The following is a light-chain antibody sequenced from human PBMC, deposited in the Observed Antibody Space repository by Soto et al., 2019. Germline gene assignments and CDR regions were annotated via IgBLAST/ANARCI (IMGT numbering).Light chain of an antibody. J-gene: IGLJ3*02. V-gene: IGLV2-14*01. Sequence: QSALTQPASVSGSPGQSVTISCSGSSSDVGAYNYVSWYQRQPGKAPKLMIYDVTNRPSGVSNRFSGSKSVNTASLTISGLQAEDEADYFCSSYTSSSTVVFGGGTKLTVL. CDR1: SSDVGAYNY. CDR2: DVT. CDR3: SSYTSSSTVV.